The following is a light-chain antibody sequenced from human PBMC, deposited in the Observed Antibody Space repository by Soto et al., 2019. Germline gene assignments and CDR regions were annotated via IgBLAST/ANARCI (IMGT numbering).Light chain of an antibody. CDR1: QSIKSW. CDR2: DAS. Sequence: IQMTQSPSSLSASVGDRVTITCRASQSIKSWLAWYQQKPGKAPRLLIYDASTLESGVPSRFSGSGSGTEFSLTISSLQPDDFATYYCQQYDSDSITFGQGTRLEIK. J-gene: IGKJ5*01. V-gene: IGKV1-5*01. CDR3: QQYDSDSIT.